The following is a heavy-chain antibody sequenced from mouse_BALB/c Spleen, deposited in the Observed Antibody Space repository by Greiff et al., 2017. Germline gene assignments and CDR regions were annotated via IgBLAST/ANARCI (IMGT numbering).Heavy chain of an antibody. D-gene: IGHD2-14*01. Sequence: EVHLVESGGGLVQPGGSRKLSCAASGFTFSSFGMHWVRQAPEKGLEWVAYISSGSSTIYYADTVKGRFTISRDNPKNTLFLQMTSLRSEDTAMYYCARSPTGYRYSWFAYWGQGTLVTVSA. J-gene: IGHJ3*01. CDR1: GFTFSSFG. CDR2: ISSGSSTI. CDR3: ARSPTGYRYSWFAY. V-gene: IGHV5-17*02.